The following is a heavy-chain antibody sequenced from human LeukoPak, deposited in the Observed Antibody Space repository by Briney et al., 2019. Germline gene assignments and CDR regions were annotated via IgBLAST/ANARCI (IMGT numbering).Heavy chain of an antibody. CDR2: ISSGTIT. CDR3: ATLDALRCSGGSCYSHAFDV. CDR1: GFTFSIYA. J-gene: IGHJ3*01. V-gene: IGHV3-64*01. Sequence: SGGSLRLSCAASGFTFSIYAMHWVRQAPGKGLEYVSAISSGTITYYANSVKGRFTISRDNSKNTLYLQMGSLRVEDMAVYYCATLDALRCSGGSCYSHAFDVWGQGTMVTVSS. D-gene: IGHD2-15*01.